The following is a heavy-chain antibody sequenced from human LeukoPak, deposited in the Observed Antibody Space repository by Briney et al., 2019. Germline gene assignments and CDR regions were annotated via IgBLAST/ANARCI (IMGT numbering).Heavy chain of an antibody. CDR2: IYTSGST. CDR3: ARVRCSGGSCHLDY. V-gene: IGHV4-4*07. Sequence: SETLSLTCTVSGGSISSYYWSWIRQPAGKGMEWIGRIYTSGSTNYNPSLKSRVTMSVDTSKNQFSLKLSSVTAADTAVYYCARVRCSGGSCHLDYWGQGTLVTVSS. J-gene: IGHJ4*02. CDR1: GGSISSYY. D-gene: IGHD2-15*01.